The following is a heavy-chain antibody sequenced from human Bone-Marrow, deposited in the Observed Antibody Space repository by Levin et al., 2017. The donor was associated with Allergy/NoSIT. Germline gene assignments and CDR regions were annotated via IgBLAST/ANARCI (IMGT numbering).Heavy chain of an antibody. V-gene: IGHV3-53*01. J-gene: IGHJ4*02. CDR3: ATLGPPGTYPKYFFDY. CDR2: VYSGGDT. CDR1: GLTVSSNY. Sequence: ASVKVSCAASGLTVSSNYMNWVRQAPGKGLEWVSVVYSGGDTYYADSVKGRFIISRDNVKNTVYLQMNSLRAEDTAMYYCATLGPPGTYPKYFFDYWGQGTLVTVSS. D-gene: IGHD7-27*01.